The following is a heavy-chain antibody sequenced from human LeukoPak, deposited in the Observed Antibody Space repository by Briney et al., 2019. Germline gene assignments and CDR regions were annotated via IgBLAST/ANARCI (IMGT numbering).Heavy chain of an antibody. CDR1: GGSITSDIFS. V-gene: IGHV4-31*03. CDR3: GKVGGSSNS. J-gene: IGHJ5*02. D-gene: IGHD4-23*01. CDR2: IHNSRGT. Sequence: SETLSLTCSVSGGSITSDIFSWNWIRQHPGKGLEWIGSIHNSRGTSYNPSLESRLTISVDTSENQFFLKMSYVTAADTAMYYCGKVGGSSNSWGQGTLVTVSS.